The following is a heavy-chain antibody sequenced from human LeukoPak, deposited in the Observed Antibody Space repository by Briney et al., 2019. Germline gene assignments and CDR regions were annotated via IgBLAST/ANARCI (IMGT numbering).Heavy chain of an antibody. CDR3: ARIRDGYNDAYDI. D-gene: IGHD5-24*01. V-gene: IGHV1-69*10. CDR2: FDPEDGET. Sequence: SVKVSCKASGGTFSSYAISWVRQAPGQGLEWMGGFDPEDGETIYAQNFQGRVTMTRDTSTSTVYMELSSLRSEDTAIYYCARIRDGYNDAYDIWGQGTVVTVPS. J-gene: IGHJ3*02. CDR1: GGTFSSYA.